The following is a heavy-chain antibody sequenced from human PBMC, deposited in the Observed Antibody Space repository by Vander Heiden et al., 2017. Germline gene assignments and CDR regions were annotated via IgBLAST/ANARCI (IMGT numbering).Heavy chain of an antibody. V-gene: IGHV4-59*01. J-gene: IGHJ4*02. CDR3: ARERKRERSYYYGSGSYYNSGFDY. CDR1: GGSISSYY. CDR2: IYYSGST. Sequence: QVQLQESGPGLVKPSETLSLTCTVSGGSISSYYWSWIRQPPGKGLEWIGYIYYSGSTNYNPSLKSRVTISVDTSKNQFSLKLSSVTAADTAVYYCARERKRERSYYYGSGSYYNSGFDYWGQGTLVTVSS. D-gene: IGHD3-10*01.